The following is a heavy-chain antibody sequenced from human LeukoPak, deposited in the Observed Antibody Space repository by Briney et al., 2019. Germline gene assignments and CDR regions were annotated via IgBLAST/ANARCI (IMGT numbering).Heavy chain of an antibody. D-gene: IGHD1-26*01. V-gene: IGHV4-34*01. CDR3: ARWEESDAFDI. CDR2: LYYSGST. Sequence: ASETLSLTCAVYGGSFSGYYWSWIRQPPGKGLEWIGSLYYSGSTYYNPSLKSRVTISVDTSKNQFSLKLSSVTAADTALYYCARWEESDAFDIWGQGTMVTVSS. CDR1: GGSFSGYY. J-gene: IGHJ3*02.